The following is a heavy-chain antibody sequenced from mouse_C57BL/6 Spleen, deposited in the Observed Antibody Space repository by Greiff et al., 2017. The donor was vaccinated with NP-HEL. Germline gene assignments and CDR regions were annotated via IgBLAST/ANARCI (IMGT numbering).Heavy chain of an antibody. CDR2: IDPETGGT. CDR1: GYTFTDYE. V-gene: IGHV1-15*01. CDR3: TRGSDGNWYFDV. J-gene: IGHJ1*03. Sequence: QVQLKQSGAELVRPGASVTLSCKASGYTFTDYEMHWVKQTPVHGLEWIGAIDPETGGTAYNQKFKGKAILTADKSSSTAYMELRSLTSEDSAVYYCTRGSDGNWYFDVWGTRTTVTVSS. D-gene: IGHD2-3*01.